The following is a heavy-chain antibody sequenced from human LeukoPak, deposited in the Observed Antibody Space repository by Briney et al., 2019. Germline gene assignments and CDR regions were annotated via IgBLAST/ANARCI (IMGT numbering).Heavy chain of an antibody. CDR3: ASGPAALFDY. CDR1: GLTFSSYS. D-gene: IGHD2-2*01. CDR2: ISSSSSYI. V-gene: IGHV3-21*01. J-gene: IGHJ4*02. Sequence: GGSLRLSCAASGLTFSSYSMNWVRQAPGKGLEWVSSISSSSSYIYYADSVKGRFTISRDNAKNSLYLQMNSLRAEDTAVYYCASGPAALFDYWGQGTLVTVSS.